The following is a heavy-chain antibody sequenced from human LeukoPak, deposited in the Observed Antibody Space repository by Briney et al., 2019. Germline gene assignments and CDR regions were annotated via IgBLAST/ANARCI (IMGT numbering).Heavy chain of an antibody. CDR2: ISGSGGST. CDR1: GFTFSSYS. CDR3: ALAMGYCSGGSCYGGPLSV. J-gene: IGHJ6*02. Sequence: PGGSLRLSCAAFGFTFSSYSMTWVRQAPGKGLEWVSAISGSGGSTYYADSVKGRFTISRDNSKNTLYLQMNSLRAEDTAVYYCALAMGYCSGGSCYGGPLSVWGQGTTVTVSS. V-gene: IGHV3-23*01. D-gene: IGHD2-15*01.